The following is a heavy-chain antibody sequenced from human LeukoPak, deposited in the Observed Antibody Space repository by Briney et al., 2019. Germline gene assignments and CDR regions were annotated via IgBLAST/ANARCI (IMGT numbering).Heavy chain of an antibody. J-gene: IGHJ4*02. D-gene: IGHD6-19*01. Sequence: PGGSLRLSCAASGFTFDDYGMTWVRQAPGKGLEWVSGINWNGGSTGYADSVKGRFTISRDNAKNSLYLQMNSLRAEDTAVYYCARDHSSGWGGEDYWGQGTLVTVSS. CDR3: ARDHSSGWGGEDY. V-gene: IGHV3-20*04. CDR2: INWNGGST. CDR1: GFTFDDYG.